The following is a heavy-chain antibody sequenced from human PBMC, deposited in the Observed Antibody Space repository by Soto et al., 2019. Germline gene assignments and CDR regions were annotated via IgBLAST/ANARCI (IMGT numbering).Heavy chain of an antibody. CDR2: ISSSSSYI. Sequence: EVQLVESGGGLVKPGGSLRLSCAASGFTFSSYSMNWVRQATGKGLEWVSSISSSSSYIYYADSVKGRFTISRDNAKNSLYLQMNSLRAEDTAVYYCARARPTMIVVVTNPFDYWGQGTLVTVSS. CDR3: ARARPTMIVVVTNPFDY. D-gene: IGHD3-22*01. V-gene: IGHV3-21*01. J-gene: IGHJ4*02. CDR1: GFTFSSYS.